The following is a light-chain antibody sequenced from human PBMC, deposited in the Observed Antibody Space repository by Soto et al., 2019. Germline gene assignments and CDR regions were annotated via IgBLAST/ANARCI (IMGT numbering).Light chain of an antibody. CDR1: QSVSSN. Sequence: EIVMTQSPATLSVSPGERATISCRASQSVSSNLAWYQQKPGQAPSLLIYDISARATGIPTRFSGSGSGTEFTLTISSLQSEDFAVYYCQQYNDWPLTFVGGTKVEIK. CDR2: DIS. CDR3: QQYNDWPLT. V-gene: IGKV3D-15*01. J-gene: IGKJ4*01.